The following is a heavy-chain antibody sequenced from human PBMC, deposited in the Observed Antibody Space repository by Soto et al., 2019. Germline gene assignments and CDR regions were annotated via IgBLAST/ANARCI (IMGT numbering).Heavy chain of an antibody. Sequence: QLQLQESGSGLVKPSQTLSLTCAVSGGSISSGGYSWSWIRQPPGKGLEWIGYIYHSGSTYYNPLLRSRVTLAVDRYKNQFSLKLSSVTAADTAVYYCARAGGLGAVAVDYWGQGTLVTVSS. D-gene: IGHD6-19*01. CDR1: GGSISSGGYS. J-gene: IGHJ4*02. CDR2: IYHSGST. V-gene: IGHV4-30-2*01. CDR3: ARAGGLGAVAVDY.